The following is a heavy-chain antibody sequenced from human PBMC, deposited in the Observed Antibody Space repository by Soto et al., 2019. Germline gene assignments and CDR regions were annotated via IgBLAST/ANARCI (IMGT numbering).Heavy chain of an antibody. CDR3: ARERTMGRAFDI. J-gene: IGHJ3*02. CDR1: GFTFSNYN. D-gene: IGHD2-8*01. CDR2: ISSSSSAT. V-gene: IGHV3-48*01. Sequence: EVQLVESGGGLVQPGGSLRLSCAASGFTFSNYNMNWVRQAPGKGLEWVSFISSSSSATYYTDSVKGRFTISRNNAENSLYLQMNSLRAEDTAVYYCARERTMGRAFDIWGQGTMVTVSS.